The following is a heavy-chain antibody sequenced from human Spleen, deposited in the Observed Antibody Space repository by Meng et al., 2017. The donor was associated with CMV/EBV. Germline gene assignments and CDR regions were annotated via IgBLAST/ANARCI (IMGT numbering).Heavy chain of an antibody. CDR3: ARDGCSSTSCYLDYYYGMDV. V-gene: IGHV4-59*01. Sequence: GSLRLSCTVSGVSISSYYWTWIRQPPGKGLEWIGYVYYSGSTNYNPSLKSRVTISVDTSKNQFSLRLSSVTTADTAVYYCARDGCSSTSCYLDYYYGMDVWGQGTTVTVSS. CDR1: GVSISSYY. CDR2: VYYSGST. J-gene: IGHJ6*02. D-gene: IGHD2-2*01.